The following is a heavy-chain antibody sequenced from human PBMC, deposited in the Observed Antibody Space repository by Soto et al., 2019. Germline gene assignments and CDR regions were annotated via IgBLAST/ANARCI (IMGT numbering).Heavy chain of an antibody. V-gene: IGHV3-72*01. J-gene: IGHJ6*02. CDR3: ARGGYCSSTSCYSDYYGMDV. CDR2: TRNKANSYTT. CDR1: GFTFSDHY. Sequence: GGSLRLSCAASGFTFSDHYMDWVRQAPGKGLEWVGRTRNKANSYTTEYAASVKGRFTISRDDSKNSLYLQMNSLKTEDTAVYYCARGGYCSSTSCYSDYYGMDVWGQGTTVTVSS. D-gene: IGHD2-2*01.